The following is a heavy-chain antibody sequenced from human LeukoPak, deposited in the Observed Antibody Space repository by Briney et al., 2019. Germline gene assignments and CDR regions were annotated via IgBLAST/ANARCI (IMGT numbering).Heavy chain of an antibody. CDR1: GFIFEDYG. J-gene: IGHJ6*03. Sequence: GGSLRLSCAASGFIFEDYGMSWVRQAPGKGLEWVSGINWNGVVTEYADSVKGRFTIFRDNARNSLYLQMNSLKTEDTAVYYCTTDYSGYDDPYYYYYYMDVWGKGTTVTVSS. V-gene: IGHV3-20*04. CDR3: TTDYSGYDDPYYYYYYMDV. D-gene: IGHD5-12*01. CDR2: INWNGVVT.